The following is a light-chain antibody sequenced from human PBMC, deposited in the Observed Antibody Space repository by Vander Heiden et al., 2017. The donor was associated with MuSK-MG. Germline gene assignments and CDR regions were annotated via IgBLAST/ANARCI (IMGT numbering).Light chain of an antibody. Sequence: AIQSTQSPSSLSASVGDTITITCRASQAIRGFLAWYQQKPGKAPGLLIYPASALQRGVPARFSGNGSGTDFTLTISSLEPEDFATYHCQQSCNYPLTFGEGTKV. CDR1: QAIRGF. J-gene: IGKJ4*01. V-gene: IGKV1-6*01. CDR2: PAS. CDR3: QQSCNYPLT.